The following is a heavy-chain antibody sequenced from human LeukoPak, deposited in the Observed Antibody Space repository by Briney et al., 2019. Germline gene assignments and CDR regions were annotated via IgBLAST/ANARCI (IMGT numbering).Heavy chain of an antibody. Sequence: GGSLRLSCAASGFTFSSYAMHWVRQAPGKGLEWVAVISYDGSNKYYADSVKGRFTISRDNSKNTLYLQMNSLRAEDTAVYYCAKEPYDSSGYYYPPYFDYWGQGTLVTVSS. V-gene: IGHV3-30-3*01. CDR3: AKEPYDSSGYYYPPYFDY. CDR2: ISYDGSNK. D-gene: IGHD3-22*01. CDR1: GFTFSSYA. J-gene: IGHJ4*02.